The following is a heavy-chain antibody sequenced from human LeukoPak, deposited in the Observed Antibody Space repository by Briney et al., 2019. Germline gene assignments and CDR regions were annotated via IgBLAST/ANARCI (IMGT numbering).Heavy chain of an antibody. V-gene: IGHV3-30*02. CDR3: AKDPSDTSSWYGAFDI. J-gene: IGHJ3*02. D-gene: IGHD6-13*01. Sequence: GGSLRLSCAASGFTFSSYGMHWVRQAPGKGLEWVAFIRYDGSNKYYADSLKGRFTISRDNSKNKVYLQMNSLRADDTAVFYCAKDPSDTSSWYGAFDIWGQGTMVAVSS. CDR1: GFTFSSYG. CDR2: IRYDGSNK.